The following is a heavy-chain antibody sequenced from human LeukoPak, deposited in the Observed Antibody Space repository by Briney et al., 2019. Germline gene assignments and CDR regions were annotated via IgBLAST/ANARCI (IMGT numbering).Heavy chain of an antibody. J-gene: IGHJ4*02. V-gene: IGHV3-23*01. CDR3: ARGNPFGGY. CDR1: GFTFSSYA. Sequence: GGSLRLSCAASGFTFSSYAMSWVRQAPGKGLEWVSVIGASGGSTYYADSVKGRFTISRDNSKNTLYLQMNSLRAEDTAVYYCARGNPFGGYWGQGTLVTVSS. CDR2: IGASGGST. D-gene: IGHD3-16*01.